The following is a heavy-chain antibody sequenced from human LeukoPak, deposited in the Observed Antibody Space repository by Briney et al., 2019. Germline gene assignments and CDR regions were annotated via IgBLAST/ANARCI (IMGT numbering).Heavy chain of an antibody. CDR2: IYTSGST. CDR1: GGSISGYY. J-gene: IGHJ4*02. Sequence: SETLSLTCTVSGGSISGYYWTWIRQPAGKGLEWIGRIYTSGSTNYDPSLKSRVTMSVDTSKNQFSLKLSSVTAADTAVYYCARNYDSSGYYPENNFDYWGQGTLVTVSS. V-gene: IGHV4-4*07. CDR3: ARNYDSSGYYPENNFDY. D-gene: IGHD3-22*01.